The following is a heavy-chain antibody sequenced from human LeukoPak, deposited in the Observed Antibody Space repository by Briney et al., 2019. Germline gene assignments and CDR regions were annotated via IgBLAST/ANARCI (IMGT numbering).Heavy chain of an antibody. V-gene: IGHV4-39*07. CDR2: IYYSGST. Sequence: SETLSLTCTVSGGSISSSSYYWGWIRQPPGKGLEWIGSIYYSGSTYYNPSLKSRVTISVDTSKNQFSLKLSSVTAADTAGYYCARDRDYGGSFDYWGQGTLVTVSS. J-gene: IGHJ4*02. CDR3: ARDRDYGGSFDY. D-gene: IGHD4-23*01. CDR1: GGSISSSSYY.